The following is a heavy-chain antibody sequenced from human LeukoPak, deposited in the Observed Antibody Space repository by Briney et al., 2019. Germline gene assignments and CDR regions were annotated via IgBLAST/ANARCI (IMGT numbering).Heavy chain of an antibody. J-gene: IGHJ6*03. Sequence: SETLSLTCTVSGGSISSSSYYWGWIRQPPGKGLEWIGSIYYSGSTYYNPSLKSRVTISVDTSKNQFSLKLSSVTAADTAVYYCARHRGSGFEDYMDVWGKGTTVTISS. D-gene: IGHD6-19*01. CDR3: ARHRGSGFEDYMDV. CDR2: IYYSGST. CDR1: GGSISSSSYY. V-gene: IGHV4-39*01.